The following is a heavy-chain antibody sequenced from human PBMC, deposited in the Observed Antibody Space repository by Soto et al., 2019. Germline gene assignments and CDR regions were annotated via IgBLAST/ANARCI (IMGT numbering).Heavy chain of an antibody. J-gene: IGHJ6*02. D-gene: IGHD2-8*01. Sequence: PGGSLRLSCAVSGFTFSRYWMSWVRQAPGKGLEWVANIKEDGSEKYSIDPVKGRFIVSRDNAKNSLFLQMNSLSPEDTAVYYCARQTVENSVLMLYASSSHYYNDGMDVWGQGTTVTVSS. CDR1: GFTFSRYW. V-gene: IGHV3-7*01. CDR3: ARQTVENSVLMLYASSSHYYNDGMDV. CDR2: IKEDGSEK.